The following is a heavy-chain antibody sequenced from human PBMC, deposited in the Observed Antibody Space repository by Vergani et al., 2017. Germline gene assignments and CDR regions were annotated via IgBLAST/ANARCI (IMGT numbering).Heavy chain of an antibody. D-gene: IGHD3-9*01. CDR2: IDHSGCA. CDR3: ARTESFILRYFHWAL. J-gene: IGHJ4*02. Sequence: QLHLQESGPGLVKPSETLSLTCTVSGGSITSSSYYWGWIRQPPGQGLEWIGNIDHSGCAYYNPSLKGRVTISVDTSKNQFSLEVTSVTAADTAIYFCARTESFILRYFHWALWGQGTLVTVSS. V-gene: IGHV4-39*01. CDR1: GGSITSSSYY.